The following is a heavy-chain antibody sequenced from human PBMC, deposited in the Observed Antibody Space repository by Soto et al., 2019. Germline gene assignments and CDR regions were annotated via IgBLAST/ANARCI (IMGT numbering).Heavy chain of an antibody. CDR1: GFTVSSNY. D-gene: IGHD6-6*01. CDR3: ARAAYSSSSIHGRNYYYYMDV. Sequence: GGSLRLSCAASGFTVSSNYMSWVRQAPGKGLEWVSVIYSGGSTYYADSVKGRFTISKDNSKNTMYLQMNSLRAEDTAVYYCARAAYSSSSIHGRNYYYYMDVWGKGTTVTVSS. V-gene: IGHV3-53*01. CDR2: IYSGGST. J-gene: IGHJ6*03.